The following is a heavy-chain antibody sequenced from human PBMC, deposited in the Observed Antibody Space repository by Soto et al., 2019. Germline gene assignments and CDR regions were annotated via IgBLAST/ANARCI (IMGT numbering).Heavy chain of an antibody. V-gene: IGHV4-39*07. Sequence: SETLSLTCSVSGASISIGTDYWGWIRQPPGKGLEWIGNIHYSGSTYYNPSLKSRVSISVDRSKNQFSLKLSSVTAADTAVYYCARVREPFCGGDCYPQTPNGLDPWGQGTLVTFSS. D-gene: IGHD2-21*02. CDR1: GASISIGTDY. J-gene: IGHJ5*02. CDR2: IHYSGST. CDR3: ARVREPFCGGDCYPQTPNGLDP.